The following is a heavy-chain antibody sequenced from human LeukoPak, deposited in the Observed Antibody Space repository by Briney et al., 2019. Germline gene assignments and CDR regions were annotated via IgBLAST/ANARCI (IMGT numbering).Heavy chain of an antibody. CDR1: GFTFSSYA. Sequence: GGSLRLSCAASGFTFSSYAMNWVRQALGKGLEWISYIRSTSSTIYHADSVKGRFTISRDNAKNSLYLQMNSLRAEDTAVYYCARGSARWFDPWGQGTLVTVSS. CDR2: IRSTSSTI. J-gene: IGHJ5*02. CDR3: ARGSARWFDP. V-gene: IGHV3-48*01.